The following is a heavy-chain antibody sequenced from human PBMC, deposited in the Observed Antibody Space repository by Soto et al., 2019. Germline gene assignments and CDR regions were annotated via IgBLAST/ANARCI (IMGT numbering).Heavy chain of an antibody. J-gene: IGHJ4*02. CDR2: ISSDGSRT. V-gene: IGHV3-74*01. Sequence: GSQRLSCTASGVNFRTLGMHWVRKAPGKGLVWVSRISSDGSRTSYADSVKGRFTISRDNAKNTLYLQMNSLRAEDTAIYYCARVYSSLSSYDYWGQGTLVTVSS. CDR1: GVNFRTLG. CDR3: ARVYSSLSSYDY. D-gene: IGHD5-18*01.